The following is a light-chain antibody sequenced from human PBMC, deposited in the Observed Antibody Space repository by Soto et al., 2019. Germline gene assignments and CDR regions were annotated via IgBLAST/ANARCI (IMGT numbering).Light chain of an antibody. CDR1: QTINGW. CDR2: DAS. Sequence: DIQMTQSPSTLSASVGDRVIITCRASQTINGWLAWHQQRPGKAPKVLIYDASSLESGVPSRFSGSGSGTEFTLTISGLQPDDFGTYYCQQYNAYPWTFGQGTKVDIK. V-gene: IGKV1-5*01. J-gene: IGKJ1*01. CDR3: QQYNAYPWT.